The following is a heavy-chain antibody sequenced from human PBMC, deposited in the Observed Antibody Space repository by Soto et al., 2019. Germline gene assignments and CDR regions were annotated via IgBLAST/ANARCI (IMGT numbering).Heavy chain of an antibody. J-gene: IGHJ4*02. Sequence: QVQLQESGLGLVKPSQTLSLTCTVSGGSISSGGYYWSWIRQHPGKGLEWIGYIYYSGSTYYNPSLKSRVTISIDTSKNQFSLNLSSVTAADTAVYYCARARAAAGRIDYWGQGTLVTVSS. D-gene: IGHD6-13*01. CDR2: IYYSGST. V-gene: IGHV4-31*03. CDR1: GGSISSGGYY. CDR3: ARARAAAGRIDY.